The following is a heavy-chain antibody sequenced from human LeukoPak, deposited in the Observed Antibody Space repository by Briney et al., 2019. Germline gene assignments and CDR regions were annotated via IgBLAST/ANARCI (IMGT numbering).Heavy chain of an antibody. CDR2: INHSGST. CDR3: ASAKLLWFGEYQPQFDY. D-gene: IGHD3-10*01. V-gene: IGHV4-34*01. CDR1: GGSFSCYY. J-gene: IGHJ4*02. Sequence: SETLSLTCAVYGGSFSCYYWSWNRQPPRKGPEWIGEINHSGSTNYNPPLKSRVTISVDTSKNQFSLKLSFVTAADTAVYYCASAKLLWFGEYQPQFDYWGQGTLVTVSS.